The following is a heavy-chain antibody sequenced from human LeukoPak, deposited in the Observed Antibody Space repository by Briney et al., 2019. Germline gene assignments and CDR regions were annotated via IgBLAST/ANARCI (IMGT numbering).Heavy chain of an antibody. CDR2: ISYDGSNK. CDR1: GFTFSSYA. D-gene: IGHD6-13*01. CDR3: ATSTAAAGTD. J-gene: IGHJ4*02. V-gene: IGHV3-30*04. Sequence: GGSLRLSCAASGFTFSSYAMHWVRQAPGKGLEWVAVISYDGSNKYYADSVKGRFTISRDNAQNSLYLQMNSLRAEDTAIYYCATSTAAAGTDWGQGTLVTVSS.